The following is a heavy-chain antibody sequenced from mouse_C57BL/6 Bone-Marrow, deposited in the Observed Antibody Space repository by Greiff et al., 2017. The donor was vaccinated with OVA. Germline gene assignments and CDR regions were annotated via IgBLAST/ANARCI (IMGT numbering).Heavy chain of an antibody. CDR3: ARDYSKPLYAMDY. V-gene: IGHV5-17*01. Sequence: EVQLVESGGGLVKPGGSLKLSCAASGFTFSDYGMHWVRQAPEKGLEWVAYISSGSSTIYYADKVKGRFTISRDNAKHTLFLQMTSLRSEDTAMYYCARDYSKPLYAMDYWGQGTSVTVSS. D-gene: IGHD2-5*01. J-gene: IGHJ4*01. CDR1: GFTFSDYG. CDR2: ISSGSSTI.